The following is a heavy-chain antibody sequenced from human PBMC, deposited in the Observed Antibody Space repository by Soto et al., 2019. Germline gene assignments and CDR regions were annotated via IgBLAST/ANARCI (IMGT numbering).Heavy chain of an antibody. J-gene: IGHJ3*02. CDR3: ARSERPNDAFDI. D-gene: IGHD1-1*01. V-gene: IGHV1-69*02. CDR1: GGTFSSYT. CDR2: IIPILGIA. Sequence: QVQLVQSGAEVKKPGSSVKVSCKASGGTFSSYTISGVRQAPGQGLEWMGRIIPILGIANYAQKFQGRVTITADKSTSTAYMELSSLRSEDTAVYYCARSERPNDAFDIWGQGTMVTVSS.